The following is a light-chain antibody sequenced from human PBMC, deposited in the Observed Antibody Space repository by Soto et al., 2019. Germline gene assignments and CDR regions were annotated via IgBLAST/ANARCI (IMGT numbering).Light chain of an antibody. J-gene: IGLJ1*01. CDR3: QSYDSSLSGV. Sequence: QSVLTKPPSVSGAPGQSVTISCTGSIANIGAGYDVHWYQQFPGTAPKLLIYGNSNRPSGVPDRFSGSKSGTSASLAITGLQAEDEADYYCQSYDSSLSGVFGSGTKVTVL. CDR1: IANIGAGYD. CDR2: GNS. V-gene: IGLV1-40*01.